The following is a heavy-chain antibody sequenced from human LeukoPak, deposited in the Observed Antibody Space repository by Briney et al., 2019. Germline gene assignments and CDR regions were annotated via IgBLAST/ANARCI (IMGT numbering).Heavy chain of an antibody. J-gene: IGHJ4*02. Sequence: SETLSLTCSVSGGSISSSSFYWGWIRQPPGKGLEWIGNIYYSGSTYYNPSLKSRVTISEDTSKTQFSLKLSSVTAADKAVYYCARQGSETYEYWGQGTLVTVSS. CDR2: IYYSGST. CDR1: GGSISSSSFY. CDR3: ARQGSETYEY. V-gene: IGHV4-39*01. D-gene: IGHD2-15*01.